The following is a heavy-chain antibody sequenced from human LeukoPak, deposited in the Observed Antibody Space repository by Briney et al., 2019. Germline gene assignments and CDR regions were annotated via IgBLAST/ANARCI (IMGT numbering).Heavy chain of an antibody. CDR3: AKDLWVYDSSGYPDY. CDR1: GFTFDDYA. D-gene: IGHD3-22*01. Sequence: GGSLRLSCAASGFTFDDYAMHWVRQAPGKGLEWVSGISWNSGSIGYADSVKGRFTISRDNSKNTLYLQMNSLRAEDTAVYYCAKDLWVYDSSGYPDYWGQGTLVTVSS. J-gene: IGHJ4*02. CDR2: ISWNSGSI. V-gene: IGHV3-9*01.